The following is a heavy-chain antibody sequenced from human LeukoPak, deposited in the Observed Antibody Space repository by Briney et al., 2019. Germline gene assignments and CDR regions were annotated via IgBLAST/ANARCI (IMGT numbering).Heavy chain of an antibody. J-gene: IGHJ4*02. CDR2: ISGSGGST. CDR1: GFTFSSYS. CDR3: AKSRASSGVAPAGYDY. V-gene: IGHV3-23*01. D-gene: IGHD6-13*01. Sequence: GGSLRLSCAASGFTFSSYSMTWVRQAPGQGLKWVSSISGSGGSTYHADSVKGRFTISRDISKNTLYLQMNSLRAEDTAAYYCAKSRASSGVAPAGYDYWGQGTLVTVSS.